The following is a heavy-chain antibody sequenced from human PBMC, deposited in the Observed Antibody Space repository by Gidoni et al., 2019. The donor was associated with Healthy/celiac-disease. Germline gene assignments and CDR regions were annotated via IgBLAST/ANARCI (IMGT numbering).Heavy chain of an antibody. J-gene: IGHJ5*02. CDR3: AKAPLAQPLVDWFDP. CDR2: ISGSGGST. Sequence: EVQLLVSGGGLVQPGGSLRLSCAASGSTFRIYAMSWVRQAPGKGVEWVSAISGSGGSTYYADSVKGRFTISRDNSKNTLYLQMNSLRAEDTAVYYCAKAPLAQPLVDWFDPWGQGTLVTVSS. D-gene: IGHD2-8*02. V-gene: IGHV3-23*01. CDR1: GSTFRIYA.